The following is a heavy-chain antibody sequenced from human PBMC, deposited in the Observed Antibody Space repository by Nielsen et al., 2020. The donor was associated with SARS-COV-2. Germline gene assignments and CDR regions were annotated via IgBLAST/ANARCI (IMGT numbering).Heavy chain of an antibody. CDR2: INHSGST. D-gene: IGHD5-18*01. CDR1: GGSFSGYY. CDR3: ASSSYGISFG. J-gene: IGHJ4*02. V-gene: IGHV4-34*01. Sequence: SETLSLTCVVYGGSFSGYYWSWIRQPPGKGLEWIGEINHSGSTNYNPSLKSRVTISVDTSKNQFSLKLSSVTAADTAVYYCASSSYGISFGWGQGTLVTVSS.